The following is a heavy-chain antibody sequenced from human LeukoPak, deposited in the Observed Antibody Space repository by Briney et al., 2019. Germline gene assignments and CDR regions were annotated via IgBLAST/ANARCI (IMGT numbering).Heavy chain of an antibody. V-gene: IGHV2-5*02. CDR2: IYWDDDK. D-gene: IGHD6-13*01. CDR3: AHRPLSGSSSWYGRVGWFDP. Sequence: SGPTLVNPTQTLTLTCTFSGFSLSTSGVGVGWIRQPPGKALEWLALIYWDDDKRYSPSLKSRLTITKDTSKNQVVLTMTNMDPVDTATYYCAHRPLSGSSSWYGRVGWFDPWGQGTLVTVSS. CDR1: GFSLSTSGVG. J-gene: IGHJ5*02.